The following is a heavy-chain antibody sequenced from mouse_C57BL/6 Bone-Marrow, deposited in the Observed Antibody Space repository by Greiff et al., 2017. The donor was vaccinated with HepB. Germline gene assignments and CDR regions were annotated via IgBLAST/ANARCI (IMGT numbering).Heavy chain of an antibody. CDR1: GFNIKNTY. CDR2: IDPANGNT. Sequence: DVKLQESVAELVRPGASVKLSCTASGFNIKNTYMHWVKQRPEQGLEWIGRIDPANGNTKYAPKFQGKATITADTSSNTAYLQLSSLTSEDTAIYYCARDPPFTTGKPAWFAYWGQGTLVTVSA. V-gene: IGHV14-3*01. J-gene: IGHJ3*01. D-gene: IGHD1-1*01. CDR3: ARDPPFTTGKPAWFAY.